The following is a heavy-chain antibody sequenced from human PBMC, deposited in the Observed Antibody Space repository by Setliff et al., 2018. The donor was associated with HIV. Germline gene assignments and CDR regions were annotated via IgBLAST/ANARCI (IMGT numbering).Heavy chain of an antibody. CDR2: INWNGGST. CDR1: GFTFDDYG. Sequence: GGSLRLSCAASGFTFDDYGMSWVRQAPGKGLEWVSGINWNGGSTGYADSVKGRFTISRDNAKNFLYLQMNSLRAEDTALYYRARRERAYYYDGSGSVNDYWGQGTLVTVSS. D-gene: IGHD3-22*01. V-gene: IGHV3-20*04. CDR3: ARRERAYYYDGSGSVNDY. J-gene: IGHJ4*02.